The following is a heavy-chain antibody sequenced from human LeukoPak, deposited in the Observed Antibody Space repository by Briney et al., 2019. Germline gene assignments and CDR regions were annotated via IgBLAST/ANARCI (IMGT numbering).Heavy chain of an antibody. CDR1: GYTFTSYD. Sequence: GASVKVSCKASGYTFTSYDINWVRQATGQGLEWMGWMNPNSGNTGYAQKFQGRVANTRNTSISTAYMELSSLRSEDTAVYYCARGPYYYDSSGRYDAFDIWGQGTMVTVSS. J-gene: IGHJ3*02. CDR3: ARGPYYYDSSGRYDAFDI. V-gene: IGHV1-8*03. D-gene: IGHD3-22*01. CDR2: MNPNSGNT.